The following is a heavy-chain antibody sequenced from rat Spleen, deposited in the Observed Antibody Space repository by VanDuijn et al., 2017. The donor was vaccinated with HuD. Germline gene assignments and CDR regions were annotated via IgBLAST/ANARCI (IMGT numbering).Heavy chain of an antibody. J-gene: IGHJ1*01. CDR2: ILYDDTNT. CDR3: ARRPQLGAFWYFDF. Sequence: EVQLVESGGGLIQPGRSLKISCAASGFTFSGYAMAWVRQAPKKGLEWVATILYDDTNTYYRDSVKGRFTISRTNAESTLYLHMDSLTSEDTATYCCARRPQLGAFWYFDFWGPGTMVTVSS. V-gene: IGHV5-17*01. D-gene: IGHD3-4*01. CDR1: GFTFSGYA.